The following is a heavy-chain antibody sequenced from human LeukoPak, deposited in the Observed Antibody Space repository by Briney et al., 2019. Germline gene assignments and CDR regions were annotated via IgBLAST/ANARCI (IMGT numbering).Heavy chain of an antibody. Sequence: PGGSLRLSCAASGFTFDDYAMHWVRQAPGKGLEWVSSISWNSGSIGYADSVKGRLTISRDNAKNSLYLQMNSLRAEDTALYYCAKDEAYDFWSGPQSYWGQGTLVTVSS. J-gene: IGHJ4*02. CDR2: ISWNSGSI. CDR1: GFTFDDYA. V-gene: IGHV3-9*01. D-gene: IGHD3-3*01. CDR3: AKDEAYDFWSGPQSY.